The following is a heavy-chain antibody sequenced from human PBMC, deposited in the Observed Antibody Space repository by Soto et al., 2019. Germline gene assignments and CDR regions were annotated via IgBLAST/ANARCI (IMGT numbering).Heavy chain of an antibody. CDR1: GFTFSSYS. V-gene: IGHV3-21*01. CDR3: ARDFGLWFGEVDY. CDR2: ISSSSSYI. J-gene: IGHJ4*02. Sequence: GGSLRLSCAASGFTFSSYSMNWVRQAPGKGLEWVSSISSSSSYIYYADSVKGRFTISRDNAKNSLYLQMNSLRAEDTAVYYCARDFGLWFGEVDYWGQGTLVTVSS. D-gene: IGHD3-10*01.